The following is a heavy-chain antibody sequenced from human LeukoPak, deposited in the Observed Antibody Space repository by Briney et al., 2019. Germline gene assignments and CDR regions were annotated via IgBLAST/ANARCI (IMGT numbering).Heavy chain of an antibody. Sequence: SVKVSCKASGGTFSSYAISWVRQAPGQGLEWMGRIISIVGIANYAQKFQGRVTITADKSTSTAYMELSSLRSEDTAVYYCASHYDSSGYYETKFDYWAREPWSPSPQ. D-gene: IGHD3-22*01. V-gene: IGHV1-69*04. CDR1: GGTFSSYA. CDR3: ASHYDSSGYYETKFDY. J-gene: IGHJ4*02. CDR2: IISIVGIA.